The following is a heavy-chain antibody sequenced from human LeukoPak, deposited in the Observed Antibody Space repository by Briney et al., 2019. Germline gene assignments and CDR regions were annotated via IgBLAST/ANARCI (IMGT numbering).Heavy chain of an antibody. CDR2: LLYRGTT. J-gene: IGHJ2*01. V-gene: IGHV4-59*01. CDR1: GASISDYY. D-gene: IGHD1-14*01. CDR3: ARTGRRGYFDF. Sequence: SETLSLTCNVSGASISDYYWSWVRQSPEKGLEWIASLLYRGTTHYNPSLRSRVAISDDTSNNQFFLRLTSVTTTDTAVYYCARTGRRGYFDFWGRGTLVTVSS.